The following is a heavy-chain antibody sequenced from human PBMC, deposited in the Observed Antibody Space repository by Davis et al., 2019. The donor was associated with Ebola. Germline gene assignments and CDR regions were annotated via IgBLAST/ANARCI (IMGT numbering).Heavy chain of an antibody. V-gene: IGHV3-74*01. D-gene: IGHD4-17*01. CDR2: INGDGSST. Sequence: GESLKISCATSGFTFSSFWMSWVRQAPGKGLVWVSRINGDGSSTGYADSVKGRFTISRDNAKNTLYLQMNSLRAEDTAVYYCARDFDYGGGYWGQGTLVTVSS. J-gene: IGHJ4*02. CDR3: ARDFDYGGGY. CDR1: GFTFSSFW.